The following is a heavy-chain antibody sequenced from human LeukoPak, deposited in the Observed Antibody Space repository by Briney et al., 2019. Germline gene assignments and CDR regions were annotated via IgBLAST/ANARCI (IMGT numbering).Heavy chain of an antibody. CDR1: GFTVSSNY. CDR3: ARAHFSSSWPAGSPFDH. V-gene: IGHV3-53*01. J-gene: IGHJ4*02. D-gene: IGHD6-13*01. CDR2: IYSGGST. Sequence: GGSLRLSCAASGFTVSSNYMSWVRQAPGKGLEWVSVIYSGGSTYYADSVKGRFTISRDNSKNTLYLQMNSLRAEDTAVYYCARAHFSSSWPAGSPFDHWGQGTLVTVSS.